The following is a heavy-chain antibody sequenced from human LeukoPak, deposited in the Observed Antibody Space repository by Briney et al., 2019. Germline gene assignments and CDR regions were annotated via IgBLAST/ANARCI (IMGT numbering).Heavy chain of an antibody. CDR2: ISAYNGNT. CDR3: ARGWAAAGKGYFDY. Sequence: GASVTVSCKASGYTFTSYGISWVRQAPGQGLEWVGWISAYNGNTNYAQKLQGRVTMTTDTSTSTAYMELRSLRSDDTAVYYCARGWAAAGKGYFDYWGQGTLVTVSS. D-gene: IGHD6-13*01. J-gene: IGHJ4*02. V-gene: IGHV1-18*01. CDR1: GYTFTSYG.